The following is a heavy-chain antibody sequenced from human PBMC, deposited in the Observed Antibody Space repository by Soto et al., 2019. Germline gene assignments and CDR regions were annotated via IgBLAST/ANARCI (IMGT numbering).Heavy chain of an antibody. D-gene: IGHD2-21*01. Sequence: GASVKVSCKTSGYTFISYAFHWVRQAPGQTLEWMGWINPTNGDTKHSQKFQGRVTFSSDTSASTAYMQLSSLRSEDTAVYYCGRDPWGTISTPLDYWGQGTLVTVSS. CDR1: GYTFISYA. CDR2: INPTNGDT. J-gene: IGHJ4*02. CDR3: GRDPWGTISTPLDY. V-gene: IGHV1-3*01.